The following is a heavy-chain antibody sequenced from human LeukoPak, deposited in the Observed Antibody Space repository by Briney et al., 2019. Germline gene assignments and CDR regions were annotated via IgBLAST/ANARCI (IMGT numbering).Heavy chain of an antibody. CDR2: MNPNSGNT. V-gene: IGHV1-8*02. CDR3: ARGVGPEGWFDP. Sequence: ASVKVSCKASGGTFSSYAISWVRQATGQGLEWMGWMNPNSGNTGYAQKFQGRVTMTRNTSTSTAYMELSSLRSEDTAVYYCARGVGPEGWFDPWGQGTLVTVSS. D-gene: IGHD1-26*01. J-gene: IGHJ5*02. CDR1: GGTFSSYA.